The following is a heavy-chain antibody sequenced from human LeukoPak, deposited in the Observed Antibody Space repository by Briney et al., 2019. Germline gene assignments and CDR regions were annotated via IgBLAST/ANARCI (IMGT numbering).Heavy chain of an antibody. J-gene: IGHJ4*02. CDR2: IWYDGSNK. V-gene: IGHV3-33*01. CDR1: GFTFSSYG. D-gene: IGHD1-26*01. CDR3: ARGQGSYVDY. Sequence: GGSLRLSCAASGFTFSSYGMHWVRQAPGKGLEWVAVIWYDGSNKYYADSVKGRFTISRDNSKSALYLQMNSLGAEDTAVYYCARGQGSYVDYWGQGTLVTVSS.